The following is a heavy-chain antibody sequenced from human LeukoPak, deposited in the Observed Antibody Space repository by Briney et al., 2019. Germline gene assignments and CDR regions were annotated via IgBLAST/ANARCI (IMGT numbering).Heavy chain of an antibody. V-gene: IGHV4-34*01. Sequence: SETLSLTCAVYGGSFRGYYWSWIRQPPGKGLEWIGEINHSGSTNYNPSLKSRVTISVDTSKNQFSLKLSSVTAADTAVYYCARKPGYCSGGSCYAHGARGFDYWGQGTLVTVSS. CDR3: ARKPGYCSGGSCYAHGARGFDY. D-gene: IGHD2-15*01. CDR1: GGSFRGYY. J-gene: IGHJ4*02. CDR2: INHSGST.